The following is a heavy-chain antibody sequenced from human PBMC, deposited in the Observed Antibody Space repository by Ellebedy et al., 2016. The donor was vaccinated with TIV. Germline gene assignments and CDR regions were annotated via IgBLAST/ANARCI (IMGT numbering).Heavy chain of an antibody. CDR3: AHELLPRAFDS. CDR2: IYWNNDR. D-gene: IGHD1-26*01. V-gene: IGHV2-5*01. J-gene: IGHJ4*02. CDR1: GFSLKTTGVG. Sequence: SGPTLVKPTQTLTLTCSCSGFSLKTTGVGVGWIRQPPGKALEWLALIYWNNDRRYSPFLKNRLNITRDTSKNQVVLTMTNMDPMDTATYYCAHELLPRAFDSWGQGALVTVSA.